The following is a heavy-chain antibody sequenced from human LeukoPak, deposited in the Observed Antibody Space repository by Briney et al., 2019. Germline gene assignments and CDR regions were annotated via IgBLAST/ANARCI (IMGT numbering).Heavy chain of an antibody. CDR3: ASGEIWFDP. Sequence: PSETLSFTCTGSGGSISSYYWSWIRQPPGKGLEWIGYIYYSGSTNYNPSLKSRVTISVDTSKNQFSLKLSSVTAADTAVYYCASGEIWFDPWGQGTLVTVSS. CDR1: GGSISSYY. D-gene: IGHD3-10*01. V-gene: IGHV4-59*01. J-gene: IGHJ5*02. CDR2: IYYSGST.